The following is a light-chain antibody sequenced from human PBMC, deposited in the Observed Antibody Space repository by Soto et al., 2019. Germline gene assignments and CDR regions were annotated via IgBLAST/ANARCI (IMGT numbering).Light chain of an antibody. CDR1: SSDVGGYDY. J-gene: IGLJ2*01. Sequence: QSALIQHPSASGSPGQSVTISCTGTSSDVGGYDYVSWYQHHPGKVPKLMIYEVSKRPSGVPDRFSGSKSGNTASLTVSGLQAEDEADYYFSSYAGSNNFEVVGGGTNLTVL. CDR3: SSYAGSNNFEV. V-gene: IGLV2-8*01. CDR2: EVS.